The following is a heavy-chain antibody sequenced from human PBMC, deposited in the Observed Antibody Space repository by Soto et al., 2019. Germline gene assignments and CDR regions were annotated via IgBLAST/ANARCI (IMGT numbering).Heavy chain of an antibody. CDR1: GFTFGAYS. J-gene: IGHJ4*02. CDR3: VRGPLTNPFGLVFDY. D-gene: IGHD3-3*01. V-gene: IGHV3-21*01. CDR2: ISSSIDFI. Sequence: GGSLRLSCVGSGFTFGAYSMNWVRQSPEKGLEWVSSISSSIDFINYADSMKGRFTVSRDNAKNSLYLQMNSLRTEDTAVYYCVRGPLTNPFGLVFDYWGQGTRVTVSS.